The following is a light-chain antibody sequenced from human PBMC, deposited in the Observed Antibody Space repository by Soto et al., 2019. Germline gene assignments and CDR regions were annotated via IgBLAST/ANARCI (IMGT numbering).Light chain of an antibody. CDR3: QSYDTPVYV. CDR1: SSNIGAGYD. V-gene: IGLV1-40*01. CDR2: GNS. Sequence: QSVLTQPPSVSGAPGQRVTISCTGSSSNIGAGYDVHWYQQLPGAAPKLLIYGNSSRPSGVPDRFSGSRSGTSASLAITGLQPEDEADYYCQSYDTPVYVFGGGTKVTVL. J-gene: IGLJ1*01.